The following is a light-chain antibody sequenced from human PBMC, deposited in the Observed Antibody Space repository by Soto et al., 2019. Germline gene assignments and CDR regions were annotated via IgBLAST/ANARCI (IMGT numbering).Light chain of an antibody. CDR2: GVR. CDR3: SSYRSGSVVL. CDR1: SSDVGGYNY. J-gene: IGLJ3*02. V-gene: IGLV2-14*01. Sequence: QSALTQPASVSGSPGQSITISCTGTSSDVGGYNYVSWYQQHPGKAPKLVIYGVRYRPSGVSGRFSGSKFQNTASLTISGLQPEDEADYYCSSYRSGSVVLFGGGTKLTVL.